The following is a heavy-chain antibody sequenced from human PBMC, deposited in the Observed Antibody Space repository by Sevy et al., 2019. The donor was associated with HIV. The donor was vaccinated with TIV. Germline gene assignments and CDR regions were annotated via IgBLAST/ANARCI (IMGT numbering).Heavy chain of an antibody. CDR2: IWNDGSDK. Sequence: GGSLRLSCAASGFTFSSYGMHWVRQAPGEGLDWVAYIWNDGSDKDYADSVKGRFTISRDNSKNTLYLQMNSLGAEDTAVYYCASDILTGSDYWGQGTLVTVSS. D-gene: IGHD3-9*01. CDR3: ASDILTGSDY. J-gene: IGHJ4*02. CDR1: GFTFSSYG. V-gene: IGHV3-30*02.